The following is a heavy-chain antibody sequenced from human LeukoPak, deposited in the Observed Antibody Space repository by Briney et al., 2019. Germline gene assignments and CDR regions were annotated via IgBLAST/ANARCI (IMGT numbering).Heavy chain of an antibody. CDR2: ISGSGGST. CDR3: AKDSNRQMTYYYDSSGYPTPNFDY. CDR1: GFTFSSYG. J-gene: IGHJ4*02. V-gene: IGHV3-23*01. Sequence: GGTLRLSCAASGFTFSSYGMGWVRQAPGKGLEWVSAISGSGGSTYYADSVKGRFTISRDNSKNTLYLQMNSLRAEDTAVYYCAKDSNRQMTYYYDSSGYPTPNFDYWGQGTLVTVSS. D-gene: IGHD3-22*01.